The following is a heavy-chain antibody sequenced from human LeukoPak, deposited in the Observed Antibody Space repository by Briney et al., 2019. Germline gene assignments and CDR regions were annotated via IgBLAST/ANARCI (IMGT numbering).Heavy chain of an antibody. J-gene: IGHJ4*02. V-gene: IGHV3-23*01. CDR2: ISGSDSST. D-gene: IGHD5-24*01. CDR3: AKSGYNRFDY. CDR1: GFTFSSSA. Sequence: GGSLRLSCAASGFTFSSSAMSWVRQAPGKGLEWVSTISGSDSSTHYADSVKGRFTISRDNSENTLYLQMNSLRADDTAVYYCAKSGYNRFDYWGQGTLVTVSS.